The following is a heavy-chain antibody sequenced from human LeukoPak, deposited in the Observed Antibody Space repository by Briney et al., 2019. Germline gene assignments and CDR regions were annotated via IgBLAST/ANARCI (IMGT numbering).Heavy chain of an antibody. V-gene: IGHV3-30*02. CDR3: AKQGGSGSYYRSYYGMDV. J-gene: IGHJ6*02. D-gene: IGHD3-10*01. CDR1: GFTFSSYG. Sequence: SGGSLRLSCAASGFTFSSYGMHWVRQAPGKGLEWVAVIWYDGSNKYYADSVKGRFTISRDNSKNTLYLQMNSLRAEDTAVYYCAKQGGSGSYYRSYYGMDVWGQGTTVTVSS. CDR2: IWYDGSNK.